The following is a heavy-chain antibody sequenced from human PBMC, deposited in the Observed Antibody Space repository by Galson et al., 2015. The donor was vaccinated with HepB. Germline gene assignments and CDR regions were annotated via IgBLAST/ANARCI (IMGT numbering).Heavy chain of an antibody. CDR2: IYGDGRR. CDR3: AAGVVVVNTFDY. V-gene: IGHV3-53*01. J-gene: IGHJ4*02. D-gene: IGHD2-15*01. CDR1: GFSVSSNF. Sequence: SLRLSCAASGFSVSSNFVSWVRQAPGKGLDWVSLIYGDGRRYYADSVKGRFSISRDNSENTVYLQMNSLRVEDTAVYYCAAGVVVVNTFDYRGQGARVTVSS.